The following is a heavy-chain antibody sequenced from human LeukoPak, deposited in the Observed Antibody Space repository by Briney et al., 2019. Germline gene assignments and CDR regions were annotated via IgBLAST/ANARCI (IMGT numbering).Heavy chain of an antibody. D-gene: IGHD2-15*01. Sequence: PSETLSLTCTVSGGSISTYYWTWIRQSPGKGLEWIGYIYYRGSTNYNPSLKSRVSMSVDTSKNQFSLKLNSVTAADTAVYYCARETNTLLFFDYWGQGALVTVSS. CDR1: GGSISTYY. CDR3: ARETNTLLFFDY. J-gene: IGHJ4*02. CDR2: IYYRGST. V-gene: IGHV4-59*01.